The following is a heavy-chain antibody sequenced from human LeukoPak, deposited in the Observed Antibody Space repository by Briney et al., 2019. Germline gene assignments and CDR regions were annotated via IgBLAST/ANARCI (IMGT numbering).Heavy chain of an antibody. D-gene: IGHD3-22*01. J-gene: IGHJ5*02. V-gene: IGHV3-21*01. CDR3: ASDLYYYDSSGYHS. Sequence: GGSLRLSCAASGFTFSSYSMNWVRQAPGKGLEWVSSISRSSTYTHYTDSVKGRFTISRDNAKNSLSLQMNSLRAEDTAVYYCASDLYYYDSSGYHSWGQGTLVTVSS. CDR1: GFTFSSYS. CDR2: ISRSSTYT.